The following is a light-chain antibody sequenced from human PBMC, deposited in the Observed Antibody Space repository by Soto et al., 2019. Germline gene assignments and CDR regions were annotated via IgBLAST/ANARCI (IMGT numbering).Light chain of an antibody. CDR2: EVS. V-gene: IGLV2-14*01. CDR3: SSYTSSSIPV. CDR1: SSDVGGYNY. Sequence: QSALTQPASVSGSPGQSITISCTGTSSDVGGYNYVSWYQQHPGKAPKLMIYEVSNRPSGVSNRFSGSKSGNTASLTISGLQAEDEADYYFSSYTSSSIPVFGGGTKLTVL. J-gene: IGLJ3*02.